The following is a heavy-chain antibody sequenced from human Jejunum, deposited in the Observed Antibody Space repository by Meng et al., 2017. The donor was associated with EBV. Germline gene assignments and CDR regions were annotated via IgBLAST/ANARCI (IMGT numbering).Heavy chain of an antibody. CDR3: VRVNYLGRGMDV. Sequence: QVQLQQSGPGLVKPSQTLPLTCAISGDSVSNNIAAWNWIRQSPSRGLEWLGRTYYRSAWSNDYAVSVQSRISINPDTSKNQVSLQLNSVTPEDTAVYYCVRVNYLGRGMDVWGRGTTVTVSS. V-gene: IGHV6-1*01. J-gene: IGHJ6*02. CDR1: GDSVSNNIAA. D-gene: IGHD3-10*01. CDR2: TYYRSAWSN.